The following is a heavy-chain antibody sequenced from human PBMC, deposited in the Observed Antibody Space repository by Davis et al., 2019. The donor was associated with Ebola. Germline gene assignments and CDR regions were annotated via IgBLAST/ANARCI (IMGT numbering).Heavy chain of an antibody. D-gene: IGHD6-13*01. J-gene: IGHJ3*01. CDR3: ARDIAAARAFDL. Sequence: GGSLRLSCAASGFTFRSYWMSWVRQAPGKGLEWVSVIYSGGSTYYADSVKGRFTISRDNSKNTLYLHMNSLRAEDTAVYYCARDIAAARAFDLWGQGTVVTVSS. CDR2: IYSGGST. CDR1: GFTFRSYW. V-gene: IGHV3-66*01.